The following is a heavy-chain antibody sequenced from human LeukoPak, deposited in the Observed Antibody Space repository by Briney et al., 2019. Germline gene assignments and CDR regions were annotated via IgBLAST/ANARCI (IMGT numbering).Heavy chain of an antibody. Sequence: GGSLRLSCAASGFTFSSYWMHWVRQAPGKGLVWVSRINSDGSSTSYADSVKGRFTISRDNAKNTLYLQMNSLRAEDTAVYYCARDPLYYDSSGLLTSMDVWGQGTTVTVSS. J-gene: IGHJ6*02. D-gene: IGHD3-22*01. CDR3: ARDPLYYDSSGLLTSMDV. CDR1: GFTFSSYW. CDR2: INSDGSST. V-gene: IGHV3-74*01.